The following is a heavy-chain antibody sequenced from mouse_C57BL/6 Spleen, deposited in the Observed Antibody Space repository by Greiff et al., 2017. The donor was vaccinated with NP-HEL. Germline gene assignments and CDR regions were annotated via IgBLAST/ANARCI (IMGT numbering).Heavy chain of an antibody. V-gene: IGHV1-85*01. Sequence: QVQLKQSGPELVKPGASVKLSCKASGYTFTSYDINWVKQRPGQGLEWIGWIYPRDGSTKYNEKFKGKATLTVDTSSSTAYMELHSLTSEDSAVYFCARSGYGSSYGAMDYWGQGTSVTVSS. J-gene: IGHJ4*01. CDR3: ARSGYGSSYGAMDY. CDR1: GYTFTSYD. D-gene: IGHD1-1*01. CDR2: IYPRDGST.